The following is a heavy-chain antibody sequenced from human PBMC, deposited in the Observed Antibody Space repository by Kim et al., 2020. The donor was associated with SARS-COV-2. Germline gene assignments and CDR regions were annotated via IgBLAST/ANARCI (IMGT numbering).Heavy chain of an antibody. V-gene: IGHV3-53*01. Sequence: GGSLRLSCAASGFTVSSNYMSWVRQAPGKGLEWVSVIYSDGRTFYIDSVKGRFTISRDNSKNTLYLQMNSLRAEDTAVYYCATETRFRDPGWKGIDNWG. D-gene: IGHD1-1*01. CDR3: ATETRFRDPGWKGIDN. J-gene: IGHJ4*01. CDR2: IYSDGRT. CDR1: GFTVSSNY.